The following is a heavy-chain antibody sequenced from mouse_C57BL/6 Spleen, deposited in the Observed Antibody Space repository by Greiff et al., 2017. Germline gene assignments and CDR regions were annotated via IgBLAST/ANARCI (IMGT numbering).Heavy chain of an antibody. J-gene: IGHJ1*03. CDR2: ISYDGST. Sequence: EVQLQESGPGLVKPSQSLYLTCSASGYSITSGYYWNWIRQFPGNKLEWMGYISYDGSTNYNPSLKNPISFTLDTSTNQFFLKLNSVSTQDTATYYCAREDYYGSRGYFDVWGTGTTRTVSS. V-gene: IGHV3-6*01. D-gene: IGHD1-1*01. CDR3: AREDYYGSRGYFDV. CDR1: GYSITSGYY.